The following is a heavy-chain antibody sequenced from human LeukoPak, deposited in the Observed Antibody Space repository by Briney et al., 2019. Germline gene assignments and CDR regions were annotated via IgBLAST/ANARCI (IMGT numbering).Heavy chain of an antibody. D-gene: IGHD3-10*01. CDR3: SRVGNTMVRGVSPGYYFDY. V-gene: IGHV1-69*13. Sequence: ASVKVSCKASGGTFSSYAISWVRQAPGQGLEWMGGIIPIFGTANYAQKFQGRVTITADESTSTAYMELSSLRSQDTAVYYCSRVGNTMVRGVSPGYYFDYWGQGTLVTVSS. CDR2: IIPIFGTA. CDR1: GGTFSSYA. J-gene: IGHJ4*02.